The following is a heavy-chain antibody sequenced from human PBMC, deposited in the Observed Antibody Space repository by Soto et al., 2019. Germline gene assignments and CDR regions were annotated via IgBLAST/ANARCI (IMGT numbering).Heavy chain of an antibody. Sequence: ASVKVSCKASGYTFTSYGISWVRQAPGQGLEWMGWISAYNGNTNYAQKLQGRVTMTTDTSTSTAYMELRSLRSDDTAVYYCARVRGDIVVVPAATPYYYYGMDVWGKGTTVTVSS. CDR3: ARVRGDIVVVPAATPYYYYGMDV. J-gene: IGHJ6*04. D-gene: IGHD2-2*01. CDR1: GYTFTSYG. V-gene: IGHV1-18*01. CDR2: ISAYNGNT.